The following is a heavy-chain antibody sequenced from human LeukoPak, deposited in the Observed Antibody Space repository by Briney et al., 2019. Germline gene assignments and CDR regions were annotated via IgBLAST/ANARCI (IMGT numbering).Heavy chain of an antibody. D-gene: IGHD1-1*01. V-gene: IGHV3-7*03. CDR1: GFSFSNYW. Sequence: SGGPLRLSCIVSGFSFSNYWMTWVRQAPGKGLEWMANINQDESETNYVDSVKGRFIISRDNAKNSVFLRMNSLRAEDTAMYYCARVRSPPEDNSNYRPVDQWGQGILVTVSS. CDR2: INQDESET. CDR3: ARVRSPPEDNSNYRPVDQ. J-gene: IGHJ4*02.